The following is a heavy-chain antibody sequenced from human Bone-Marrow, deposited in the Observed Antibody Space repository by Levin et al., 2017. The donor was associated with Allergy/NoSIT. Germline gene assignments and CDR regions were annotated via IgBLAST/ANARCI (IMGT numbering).Heavy chain of an antibody. CDR2: ITSDNSK. J-gene: IGHJ6*02. CDR1: GFTFGDYY. Sequence: KTGGSLRLSCVASGFTFGDYYMSWIRQTPGKGLEWVSFITSDNSKYNADFVKGRFTISRDNAKNSVYLQMNTLRVEDTAVYYCTTWGSYYDYYGLDVWGQGTTVTVSS. CDR3: TTWGSYYDYYGLDV. V-gene: IGHV3-11*01. D-gene: IGHD3-16*01.